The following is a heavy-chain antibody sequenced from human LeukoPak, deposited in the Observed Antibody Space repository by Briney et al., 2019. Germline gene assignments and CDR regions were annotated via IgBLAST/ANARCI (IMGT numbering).Heavy chain of an antibody. V-gene: IGHV5-10-1*01. J-gene: IGHJ4*02. Sequence: GESLRISCKGSGYSFNNYRICWVRQMPGKGLEWMGTIDPTDSYTKYSPSFQGHVTISLDKSISTAYLQWSGLRASDTAMYYCVRLGRYRTDYWGQGALVTVSS. CDR1: GYSFNNYR. D-gene: IGHD3-16*02. CDR2: IDPTDSYT. CDR3: VRLGRYRTDY.